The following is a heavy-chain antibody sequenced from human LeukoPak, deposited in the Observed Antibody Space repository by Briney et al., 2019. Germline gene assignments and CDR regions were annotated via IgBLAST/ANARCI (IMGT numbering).Heavy chain of an antibody. CDR2: IYSGGST. CDR1: GFSVSNNY. Sequence: GGSLRLSCAASGFSVSNNYMCWVRQAPGKGLEWVSVIYSGGSTYYADSVKGRFTISRDNSKNTLYLQMNSLRAEDTAVYCCAREAAGSDYYYGMDVWGKGTTVTVSS. V-gene: IGHV3-53*01. D-gene: IGHD6-13*01. J-gene: IGHJ6*04. CDR3: AREAAGSDYYYGMDV.